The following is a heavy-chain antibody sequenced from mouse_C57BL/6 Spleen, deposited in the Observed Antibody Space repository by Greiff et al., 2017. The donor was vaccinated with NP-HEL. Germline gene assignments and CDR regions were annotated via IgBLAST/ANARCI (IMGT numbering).Heavy chain of an antibody. J-gene: IGHJ3*01. CDR2: IYPRDGST. CDR1: GYTFTSYD. D-gene: IGHD2-1*01. Sequence: QVHVKQSGPELVKPGASVKLSCKASGYTFTSYDINWVKQRPGQGLEWIGWIYPRDGSTKYNEKFKGKATLTVDTSSSTAYMELHSLTSEDSAVYFCARDPLYGNYEAWFAYWGQGTLVTVSA. CDR3: ARDPLYGNYEAWFAY. V-gene: IGHV1-85*01.